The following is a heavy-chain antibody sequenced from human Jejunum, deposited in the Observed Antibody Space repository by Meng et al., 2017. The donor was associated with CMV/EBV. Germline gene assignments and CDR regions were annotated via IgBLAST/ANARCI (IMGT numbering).Heavy chain of an antibody. CDR3: AREGHYQQHAPHCDY. J-gene: IGHJ4*02. V-gene: IGHV3-48*03. CDR2: IATGDRFGARTT. D-gene: IGHD2-2*01. CDR1: SYE. Sequence: SYEFNWGRQAPGKGLEWVSYIATGDRFGARTTYYADSVKGRFTISRDDAKNTLYLQMNGLRADDTAVYYCAREGHYQQHAPHCDYWGQGTLVTVSS.